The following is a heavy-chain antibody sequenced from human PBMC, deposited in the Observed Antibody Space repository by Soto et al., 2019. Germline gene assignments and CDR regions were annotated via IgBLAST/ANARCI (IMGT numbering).Heavy chain of an antibody. D-gene: IGHD2-2*01. CDR1: GFTFSSYS. CDR2: ISSSSSTI. J-gene: IGHJ5*02. Sequence: GGSLRLSCAASGFTFSSYSMNWVRQAPGKGLEWVSYISSSSSTIYYADSVKGRFTISRDNAKNSLYLQMNSLRAEDTAVYYCARDLPAIVVVPAGTSWFDPWGQGTLVTVSS. V-gene: IGHV3-48*01. CDR3: ARDLPAIVVVPAGTSWFDP.